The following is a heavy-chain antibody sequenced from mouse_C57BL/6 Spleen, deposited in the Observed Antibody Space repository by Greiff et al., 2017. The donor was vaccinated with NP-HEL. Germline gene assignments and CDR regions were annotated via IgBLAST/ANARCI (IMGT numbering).Heavy chain of an antibody. CDR3: ASHYGSSYDAMDY. J-gene: IGHJ4*01. CDR1: GFTFSSYG. V-gene: IGHV5-6*01. D-gene: IGHD1-1*01. Sequence: EVMLVESGGDLVKPGGSLKLSCAASGFTFSSYGMSWVRQTPDKRLEWVATISSGGSYTYYPDSVKGRFTISRDNAKNTLYLQMSSLKSEDTAMYYCASHYGSSYDAMDYWGQGTSGTVSS. CDR2: ISSGGSYT.